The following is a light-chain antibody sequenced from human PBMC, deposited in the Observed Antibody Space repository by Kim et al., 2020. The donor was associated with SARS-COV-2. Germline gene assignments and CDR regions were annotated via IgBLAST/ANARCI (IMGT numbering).Light chain of an antibody. CDR2: RNN. Sequence: GQRVTSSCSGSSSNIGSNYVYWYQQFPGAAPKLLLYRNNQRPSGVPDRFSGSTSGTSASLAISGLRSEDEADYSCAAWDDSLSGVVFGGGTKVTVL. V-gene: IGLV1-47*01. CDR1: SSNIGSNY. J-gene: IGLJ2*01. CDR3: AAWDDSLSGVV.